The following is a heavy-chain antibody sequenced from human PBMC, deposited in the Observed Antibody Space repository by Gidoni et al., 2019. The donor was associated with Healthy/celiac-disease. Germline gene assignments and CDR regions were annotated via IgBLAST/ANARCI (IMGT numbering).Heavy chain of an antibody. CDR1: VFPFSDYY. D-gene: IGHD1-26*01. CDR2: ISSSSSYT. J-gene: IGHJ4*02. V-gene: IGHV3-11*06. Sequence: QVQLVESAGGLVKSGGSLILSCPASVFPFSDYYMSWIRQAPWKGLEWVSYISSSSSYTNYADSVKGRFTISRDNDKNSLYLQMNSLRAEDTAVYYCARGDWELLTIDYWGQGTLVTVSS. CDR3: ARGDWELLTIDY.